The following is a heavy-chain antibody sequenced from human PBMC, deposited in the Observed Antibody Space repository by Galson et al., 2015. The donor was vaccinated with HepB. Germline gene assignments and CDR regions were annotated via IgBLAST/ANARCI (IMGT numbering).Heavy chain of an antibody. Sequence: SLRLSCAASGFTVSSNYMSWVRQAPGKGLEWVLVIYSGGSTYYADSVKGRFTISRDNSKNTLYLQMNSLRAEDTAVYYCARVYYGSGSYYDYWGQGTLVTVSS. D-gene: IGHD3-10*01. J-gene: IGHJ4*02. CDR1: GFTVSSNY. V-gene: IGHV3-66*01. CDR2: IYSGGST. CDR3: ARVYYGSGSYYDY.